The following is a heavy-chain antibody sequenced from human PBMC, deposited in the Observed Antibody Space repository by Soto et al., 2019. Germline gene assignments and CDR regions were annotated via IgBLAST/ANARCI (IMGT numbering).Heavy chain of an antibody. J-gene: IGHJ6*02. V-gene: IGHV1-69*13. D-gene: IGHD2-15*01. Sequence: ASVKVSCKASGGTFSSYAISWVRQAPGQGLEWMGGIIPIFGTANYAQKFQGRVTITADESTSTAYMELSSLRSEDTAVYYCARAPGYGCSGGSCYSFPIRYYYGMDVWGQGTTVTVSS. CDR2: IIPIFGTA. CDR3: ARAPGYGCSGGSCYSFPIRYYYGMDV. CDR1: GGTFSSYA.